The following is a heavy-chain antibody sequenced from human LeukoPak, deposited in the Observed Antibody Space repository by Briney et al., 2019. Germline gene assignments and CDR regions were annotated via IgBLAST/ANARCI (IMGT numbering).Heavy chain of an antibody. CDR2: VNPDGNEK. V-gene: IGHV3-7*01. CDR3: ARATDGYNSDY. Sequence: GGSLRLSCAASGFIFSSYWMSWVRQAPGKGLEWVAKVNPDGNEKYYVDSVRGRFTISKDNPKNSVYLQMDSLRAEDTAVYYCARATDGYNSDYWGQGTLVTVSS. D-gene: IGHD5-24*01. CDR1: GFIFSSYW. J-gene: IGHJ4*02.